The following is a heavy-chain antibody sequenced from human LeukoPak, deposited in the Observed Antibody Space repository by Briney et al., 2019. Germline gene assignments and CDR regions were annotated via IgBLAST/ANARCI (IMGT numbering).Heavy chain of an antibody. CDR1: GVSISSSNSY. V-gene: IGHV4-39*01. Sequence: SETLSLTCTVSGVSISSSNSYWGWIRQPPGKGLEWIGSIYYTGNTYYNASLKGRVTISVDTSKNQFSLKLSSVTAADTAVYYCASSGVYPVGVHPFDYWGQGTLVTVSS. D-gene: IGHD1-14*01. CDR3: ASSGVYPVGVHPFDY. CDR2: IYYTGNT. J-gene: IGHJ4*02.